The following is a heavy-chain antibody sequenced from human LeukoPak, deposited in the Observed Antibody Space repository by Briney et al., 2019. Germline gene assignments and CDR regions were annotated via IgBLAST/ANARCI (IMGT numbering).Heavy chain of an antibody. CDR2: ISSSGSTI. Sequence: GGSLRLSCAASGFTFSSYEMNWVRQAPGKGLEWVSYISSSGSTIYYADSVKGRFTISRDNAKNSLYLQMNSLRAEDTAVYYCAREDYYYDSSGYSGDYYYYMDVWGKGTTVTVSS. D-gene: IGHD3-22*01. V-gene: IGHV3-48*03. CDR1: GFTFSSYE. CDR3: AREDYYYDSSGYSGDYYYYMDV. J-gene: IGHJ6*03.